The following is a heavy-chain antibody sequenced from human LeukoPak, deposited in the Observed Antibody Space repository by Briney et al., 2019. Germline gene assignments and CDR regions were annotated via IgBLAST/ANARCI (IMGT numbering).Heavy chain of an antibody. CDR1: GYTFFSYG. V-gene: IGHV1-18*01. D-gene: IGHD3-10*01. Sequence: ASVKVSCKTSGYTFFSYGITWVRQAPGQGLEWMGWISANNGDTKYAPKFQGRVTMTTESNTRTAYLDVRSLRSDDTAVYYCARDGAHSGTPDFWGQETLITVAS. J-gene: IGHJ4*02. CDR2: ISANNGDT. CDR3: ARDGAHSGTPDF.